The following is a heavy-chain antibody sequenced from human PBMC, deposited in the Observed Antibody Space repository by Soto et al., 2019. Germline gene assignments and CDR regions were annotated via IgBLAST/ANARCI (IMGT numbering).Heavy chain of an antibody. J-gene: IGHJ3*02. D-gene: IGHD4-17*01. CDR1: GFTFSSYA. CDR3: AKLVGNAYGDPGDAFDI. Sequence: EVQLLESGGGLVQPGGSLRLSCAASGFTFSSYAMSWVRQAPGKGLEWVSAISGSGGSTYYADSVKGRFTISRDNSKNTLYLQINSLRAEDTAVYYCAKLVGNAYGDPGDAFDIWGQGTMVTVSS. V-gene: IGHV3-23*01. CDR2: ISGSGGST.